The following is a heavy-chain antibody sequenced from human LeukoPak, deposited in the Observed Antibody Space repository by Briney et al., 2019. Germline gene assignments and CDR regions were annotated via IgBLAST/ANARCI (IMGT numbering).Heavy chain of an antibody. D-gene: IGHD3-10*01. J-gene: IGHJ6*03. CDR2: IYGGGST. V-gene: IGHV3-53*05. CDR1: GFTVSSNY. CDR3: AKVGKTENYYGSGRFSYYYYMDV. Sequence: PGGSLRLSCAASGFTVSSNYMSWVRQAPGKGLEWVSVIYGGGSTYYADSVKGRFTISRDNSKNTLYLQMNSLRAEDTAVYYCAKVGKTENYYGSGRFSYYYYMDVWGKGTTVTISS.